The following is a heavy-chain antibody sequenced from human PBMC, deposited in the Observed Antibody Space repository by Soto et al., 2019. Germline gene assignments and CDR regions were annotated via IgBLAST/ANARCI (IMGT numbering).Heavy chain of an antibody. CDR1: GGSVSSGSYY. J-gene: IGHJ6*02. D-gene: IGHD2-2*02. V-gene: IGHV4-61*01. CDR2: IYYSGST. CDR3: ARDLGVPAAIGSYYYYGMDV. Sequence: PSETLSLTGTVSGGSVSSGSYYWSWIRQPPGKGLEWIGYIYYSGSTNYNPSLKSRVTISVDTSKNQFSLKLSSVTAADTAVYYCARDLGVPAAIGSYYYYGMDVWGQGTTVTVSS.